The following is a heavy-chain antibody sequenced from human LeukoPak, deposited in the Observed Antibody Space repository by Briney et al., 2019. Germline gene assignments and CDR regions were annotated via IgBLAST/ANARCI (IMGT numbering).Heavy chain of an antibody. D-gene: IGHD3-3*01. J-gene: IGHJ4*02. CDR2: IYHSGST. Sequence: SETLSLTCTVSGYSINSGYYWGWIRQPPGKGLEWIGSIYHSGSTYYNPSLKSRVTISVDTSKNQFSLKLSSVTAADTAVYYCARDWGVVDRLFDYWGQGTLVTVSS. CDR1: GYSINSGYY. CDR3: ARDWGVVDRLFDY. V-gene: IGHV4-38-2*02.